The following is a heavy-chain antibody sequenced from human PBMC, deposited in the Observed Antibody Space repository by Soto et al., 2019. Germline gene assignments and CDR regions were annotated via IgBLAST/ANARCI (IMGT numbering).Heavy chain of an antibody. CDR3: AASIFYYGMDV. Sequence: GESLKISCKGPGYSFTSYWISWVRQMPGKGPEWMGIIYPGDSDTKYNPSFQGQVTISADKSITTTYLQWSSLKASDTAIYYCAASIFYYGMDVWGQGTTVTVSS. CDR2: IYPGDSDT. V-gene: IGHV5-51*01. CDR1: GYSFTSYW. J-gene: IGHJ6*02.